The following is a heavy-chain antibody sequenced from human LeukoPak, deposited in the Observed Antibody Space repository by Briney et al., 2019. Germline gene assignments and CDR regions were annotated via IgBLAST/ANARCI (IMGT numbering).Heavy chain of an antibody. CDR3: ARGVFVDTAMAHYFDY. J-gene: IGHJ4*02. V-gene: IGHV5-51*01. D-gene: IGHD5-18*01. CDR1: GYSFTSYW. Sequence: GESLKISCKGSGYSFTSYWIGWVRQMPGKGLERMGIIYPGDSDTRYSPSFQGQVTISADKSISTAYLQWSSLKASDTAMYYCARGVFVDTAMAHYFDYWGQGTLVTVSS. CDR2: IYPGDSDT.